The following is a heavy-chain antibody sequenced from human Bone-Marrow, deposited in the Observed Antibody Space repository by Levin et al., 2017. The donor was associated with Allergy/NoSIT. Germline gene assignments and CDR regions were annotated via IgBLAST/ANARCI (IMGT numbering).Heavy chain of an antibody. D-gene: IGHD2-21*02. CDR2: ISAFNGDT. V-gene: IGHV1-18*01. CDR3: ARDPYCGGDCYAGDYFDF. Sequence: ASVKVSCKASGYSFNAYGISWVRQAPGQGLEWMGWISAFNGDTNFAQKFQGRVTMTTDTSTSTGYMELRNLRSDDTAVYYCARDPYCGGDCYAGDYFDFWGQGTLVTVSS. J-gene: IGHJ4*01. CDR1: GYSFNAYG.